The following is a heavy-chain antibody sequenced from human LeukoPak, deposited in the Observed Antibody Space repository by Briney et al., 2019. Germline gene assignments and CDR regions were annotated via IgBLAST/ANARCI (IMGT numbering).Heavy chain of an antibody. D-gene: IGHD2-21*01. Sequence: SETLSLTCTVSGVSMSADQWGWVRQSPEKGLKWFGCINTKGETSYSPSLKRRVTTSVTTSKSQFSLRLTSVTAADTAVYYCATSNDAKIAPFDHWGQGAPVTVSS. V-gene: IGHV4-4*09. J-gene: IGHJ4*02. CDR1: GVSMSADQ. CDR3: ATSNDAKIAPFDH. CDR2: INTKGET.